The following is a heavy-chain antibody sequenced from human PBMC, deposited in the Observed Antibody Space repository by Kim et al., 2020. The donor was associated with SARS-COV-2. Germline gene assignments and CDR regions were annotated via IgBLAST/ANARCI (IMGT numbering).Heavy chain of an antibody. D-gene: IGHD3-10*01. J-gene: IGHJ3*02. CDR1: GYTFTSYA. CDR3: ARDAVLLWFGEAYLLGGHAFDI. Sequence: ASVKVSCKASGYTFTSYAMHWVRQAPGQRLEWMGWINAGNGNTKYSQKFQGRVTITRDTSASTAYMELSSLRSEDTAVYYCARDAVLLWFGEAYLLGGHAFDIWGQGTMVTVSS. V-gene: IGHV1-3*01. CDR2: INAGNGNT.